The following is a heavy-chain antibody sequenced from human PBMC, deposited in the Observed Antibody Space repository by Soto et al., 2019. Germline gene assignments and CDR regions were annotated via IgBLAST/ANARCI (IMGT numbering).Heavy chain of an antibody. CDR2: INSDGSNT. CDR1: GFTFSSYW. V-gene: IGHV3-74*01. CDR3: AKQFDY. J-gene: IGHJ4*02. Sequence: EVQLVESGGGLVQPRGSLRLSCAASGFTFSSYWMHWVRQAPGKGLVWVSRINSDGSNTGYADSVKGRFTISRDNAKNTLYLQMNGLRAEDTAVYYCAKQFDYWGQGTLVTVSS.